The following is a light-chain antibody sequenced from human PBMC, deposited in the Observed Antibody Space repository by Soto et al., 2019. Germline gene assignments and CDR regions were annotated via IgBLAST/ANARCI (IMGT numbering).Light chain of an antibody. CDR1: SSDIGGYNH. Sequence: QSALTQPASVSGSPGQSITISCTGTSSDIGGYNHISWYQQLPGKAPKFIIYDVRNRPSGVSNRFSGSRSGNTASLTISGLQAEDEADYYCSSYTSSSTVIFGGGTKLTVL. CDR3: SSYTSSSTVI. V-gene: IGLV2-14*01. J-gene: IGLJ2*01. CDR2: DVR.